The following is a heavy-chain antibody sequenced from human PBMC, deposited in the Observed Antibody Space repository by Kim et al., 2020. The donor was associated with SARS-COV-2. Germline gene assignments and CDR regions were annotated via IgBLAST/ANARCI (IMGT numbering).Heavy chain of an antibody. CDR1: GFTFSSYD. Sequence: GGSLRLSCAASGFTFSSYDMHWVRQATGKGLEWVSAIGTAGDTYYPGSVKGRFTISRENAKNSLYLQMNSLRAGDTAVYYCARGGSGYALRNHYYYYGMDVWGQGTTVTVSS. CDR3: ARGGSGYALRNHYYYYGMDV. D-gene: IGHD5-12*01. V-gene: IGHV3-13*04. J-gene: IGHJ6*02. CDR2: IGTAGDT.